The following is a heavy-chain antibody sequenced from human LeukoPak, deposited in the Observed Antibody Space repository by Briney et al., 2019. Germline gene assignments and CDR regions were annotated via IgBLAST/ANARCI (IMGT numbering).Heavy chain of an antibody. CDR2: IYHGGIT. CDR3: ARDAALSGSYTYYLDY. D-gene: IGHD3-10*01. V-gene: IGHV4-38-2*02. CDR1: GYSISRGYY. Sequence: SETLSLTCVVSGYSISRGYYWGWIRPPPGKGLEWIGSIYHGGITYYNPSLKSRVTISLDTSKNQIFLNVSSVTAADTAVYYCARDAALSGSYTYYLDYWGQGRLVTVSS. J-gene: IGHJ4*02.